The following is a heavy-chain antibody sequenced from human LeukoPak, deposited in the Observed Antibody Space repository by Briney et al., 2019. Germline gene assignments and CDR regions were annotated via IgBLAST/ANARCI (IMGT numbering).Heavy chain of an antibody. CDR1: GYTFTSYY. Sequence: ASVKVSCKASGYTFTSYYMHWVRQAPGQGLEWMGIINPSGGSTSYAQKFQGRVTMTRDTSTSTAYMELRSLRSDDTAVYYCARNLMPPPPLLCDYWGQGTLVTVSS. CDR2: INPSGGST. J-gene: IGHJ4*02. V-gene: IGHV1-46*01. D-gene: IGHD2-2*01. CDR3: ARNLMPPPPLLCDY.